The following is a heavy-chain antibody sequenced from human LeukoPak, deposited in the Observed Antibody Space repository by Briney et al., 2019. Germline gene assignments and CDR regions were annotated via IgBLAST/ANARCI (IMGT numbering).Heavy chain of an antibody. CDR2: INWNGGST. J-gene: IGHJ6*03. D-gene: IGHD5-24*01. Sequence: RSGGSLRLSCAASGFTFDDYGMSWARQAPGKGLEWVSGINWNGGSTGYADSVKGRFTISRDNAKNSLYLQMNSLRAEDTALYYCARKGRDGYNIPPYYYYYMDVWGKGTTVTVSS. V-gene: IGHV3-20*04. CDR3: ARKGRDGYNIPPYYYYYMDV. CDR1: GFTFDDYG.